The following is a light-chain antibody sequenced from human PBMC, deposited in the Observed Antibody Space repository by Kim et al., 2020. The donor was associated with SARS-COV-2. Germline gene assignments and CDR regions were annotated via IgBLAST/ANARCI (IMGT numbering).Light chain of an antibody. Sequence: PGKTARITCGGTSIGSKSVHCYQQKPGQAPVLVISYDSVRPSGIPERFSGSNSGNTATVTISRVEAGDEADYYCQVWDSSDDHRVVFGGGTQLTVL. J-gene: IGLJ2*01. V-gene: IGLV3-21*04. CDR3: QVWDSSDDHRVV. CDR1: SIGSKS. CDR2: YDS.